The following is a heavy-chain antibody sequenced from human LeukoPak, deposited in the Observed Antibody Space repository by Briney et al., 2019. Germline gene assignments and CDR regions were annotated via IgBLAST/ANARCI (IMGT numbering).Heavy chain of an antibody. J-gene: IGHJ4*02. CDR2: IKSKTDGGTT. CDR3: THYTVTTSFDY. Sequence: GGSLRLSCAASGFTFSTYSMNWVRQAPGKGLEWVGRIKSKTDGGTTDYAAPVKGRFTISRDDSKNTLFLQMNSLKTEDTAVYYCTHYTVTTSFDYWGQGTLVTVSS. V-gene: IGHV3-15*07. CDR1: GFTFSTYS. D-gene: IGHD4-11*01.